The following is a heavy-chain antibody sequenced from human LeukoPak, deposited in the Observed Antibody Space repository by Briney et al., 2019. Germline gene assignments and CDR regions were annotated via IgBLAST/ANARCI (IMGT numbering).Heavy chain of an antibody. CDR2: ISGSGGST. D-gene: IGHD1-26*01. V-gene: IGHV3-23*01. CDR1: GFTFSSYA. J-gene: IGHJ3*02. CDR3: AKIPSNIYSGSYLDAFDI. Sequence: GGSLRLSRAASGFTFSSYAMSWVRQAPGKGLEWVSAISGSGGSTYYADSVKGRFTISRDNSKNTLYLQMNSLRAEDTAVYYCAKIPSNIYSGSYLDAFDIWGQGTMVTVSS.